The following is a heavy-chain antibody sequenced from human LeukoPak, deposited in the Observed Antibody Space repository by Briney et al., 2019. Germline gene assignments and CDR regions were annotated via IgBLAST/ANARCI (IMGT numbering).Heavy chain of an antibody. Sequence: ASVKVSCKASGYTFTGYYMHWVRQAPGQGLEWIGWINPNSGGTNYAQKFQGRVTMTRDTSISTAYMELSRLRSDDTAVYYCARVLTLTGRDAFDIWGQGTMVTVSS. CDR3: ARVLTLTGRDAFDI. CDR2: INPNSGGT. J-gene: IGHJ3*02. D-gene: IGHD4/OR15-4a*01. CDR1: GYTFTGYY. V-gene: IGHV1-2*02.